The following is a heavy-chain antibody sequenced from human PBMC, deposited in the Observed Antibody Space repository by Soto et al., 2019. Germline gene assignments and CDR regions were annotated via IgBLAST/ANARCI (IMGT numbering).Heavy chain of an antibody. CDR3: ARGKEYCNSTSCYNWFDP. D-gene: IGHD2-2*01. Sequence: GSLRLSCAASGFTFSSYAMSWVRQAPGKGLEWVSAISGSGGSTYYADSVKGRFTISRDNAKNTLYLQMNSLRAEDTAVYYCARGKEYCNSTSCYNWFDPWGQGTLVTVSS. V-gene: IGHV3-23*01. J-gene: IGHJ5*02. CDR1: GFTFSSYA. CDR2: ISGSGGST.